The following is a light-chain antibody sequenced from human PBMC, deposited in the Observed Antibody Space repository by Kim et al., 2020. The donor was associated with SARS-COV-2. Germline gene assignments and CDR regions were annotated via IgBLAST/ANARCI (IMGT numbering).Light chain of an antibody. CDR3: QQYDHWPVT. Sequence: VSPGERATLSCRASQGVDHNLAWYQQKPGQAPRLIIYGASTRATAIPPRFSGSGSGTEFTLTISSLQCEEFAVYHCQQYDHWPVTLGGGTKVDIK. CDR1: QGVDHN. CDR2: GAS. J-gene: IGKJ4*01. V-gene: IGKV3-15*01.